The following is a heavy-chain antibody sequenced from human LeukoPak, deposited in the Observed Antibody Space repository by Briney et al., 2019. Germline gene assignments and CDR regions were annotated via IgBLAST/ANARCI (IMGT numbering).Heavy chain of an antibody. CDR3: ARPLGYCSDSRCPQSWFDP. CDR1: GGSFSGYY. D-gene: IGHD2-15*01. J-gene: IGHJ5*02. Sequence: PSETLSLTCAVSGGSFSGYYWTWIRQPPGKGLEWIGEINHSGRTNYNPSLKSRVIMSVDTSKNQFSLKLSSVTAADTAVYYCARPLGYCSDSRCPQSWFDPWGQGTLVTVSP. CDR2: INHSGRT. V-gene: IGHV4-34*01.